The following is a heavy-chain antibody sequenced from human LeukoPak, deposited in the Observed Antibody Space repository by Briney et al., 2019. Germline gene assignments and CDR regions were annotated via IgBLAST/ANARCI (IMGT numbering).Heavy chain of an antibody. CDR3: ARNQQLGGHSYYYYGMDV. V-gene: IGHV3-30-3*01. J-gene: IGHJ6*02. CDR2: ISYDGSNK. Sequence: KSGGSLRLSCAASGFTFSSYAMHWVRQAPGKGLEWVAVISYDGSNKYYADSVKGRFTISRDNSKNTLYLQMNSLRADDTAIYYCARNQQLGGHSYYYYGMDVWGQGTTVTVSS. CDR1: GFTFSSYA. D-gene: IGHD3-16*01.